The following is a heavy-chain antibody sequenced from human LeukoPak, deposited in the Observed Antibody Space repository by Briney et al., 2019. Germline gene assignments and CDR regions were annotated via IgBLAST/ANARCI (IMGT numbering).Heavy chain of an antibody. CDR2: ISSSASYI. V-gene: IGHV3-21*01. Sequence: ETLSLTCTVSGASISNFYWSWIRQPPGKGLEWVSSISSSASYIYYADSLKGRFTVSRDNAKNSLYLQMNSLRVEDTAVYYCARETGGFDCWGQGTLVTVSS. D-gene: IGHD1-14*01. CDR3: ARETGGFDC. J-gene: IGHJ4*02. CDR1: GASISNFY.